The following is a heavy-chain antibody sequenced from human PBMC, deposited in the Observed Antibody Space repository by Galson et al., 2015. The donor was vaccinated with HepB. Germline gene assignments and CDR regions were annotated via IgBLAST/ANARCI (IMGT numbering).Heavy chain of an antibody. V-gene: IGHV3-23*01. CDR1: RFTFSCYA. CDR3: AHLGATRVDAFDI. D-gene: IGHD1-26*01. CDR2: ISGSGGST. J-gene: IGHJ3*02. Sequence: SLRLSCAASRFTFSCYAMSWVRQAPGKGLEWVSAISGSGGSTYYADSVKGRFTISRDNSKNTLYLQMNSLRAEDTAVYYCAHLGATRVDAFDIWGQGTMVTVSS.